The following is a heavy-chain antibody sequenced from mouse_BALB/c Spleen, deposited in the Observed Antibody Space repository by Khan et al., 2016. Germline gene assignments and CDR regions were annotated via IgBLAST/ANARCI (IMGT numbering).Heavy chain of an antibody. CDR3: ARYGNYYFDY. D-gene: IGHD2-1*01. V-gene: IGHV9-3*02. J-gene: IGHJ2*01. CDR1: GYTFTNYG. CDR2: INTNTGEP. Sequence: QIQLVQSGPELKKPGETVKISCKASGYTFTNYGMNWVKQAPGKGLKWMGWINTNTGEPTYAEEFKGRFAFSLETSASTAYLQINNLKNEDTATYFCARYGNYYFDYWGQGTTLIVSS.